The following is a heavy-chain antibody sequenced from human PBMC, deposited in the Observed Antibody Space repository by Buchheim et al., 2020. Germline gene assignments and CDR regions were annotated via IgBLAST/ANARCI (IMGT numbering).Heavy chain of an antibody. CDR1: GGSFSGYS. V-gene: IGHV4-34*01. Sequence: QVQLKQWGAGLLKLSETRPLTGPVYGGSFSGYSWTWIRKPPGKGLEGIGEINHGGSPNYNPSLKIRVTISVDTSKNHFSLKLSSVTAADTAVYYCATSIAARIYWGQGTL. J-gene: IGHJ4*02. CDR3: ATSIAARIY. D-gene: IGHD6-6*01. CDR2: INHGGSP.